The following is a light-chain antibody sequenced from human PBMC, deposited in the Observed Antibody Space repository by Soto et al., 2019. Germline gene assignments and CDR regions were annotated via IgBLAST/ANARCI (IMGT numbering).Light chain of an antibody. V-gene: IGLV2-14*03. J-gene: IGLJ1*01. CDR2: DVG. Sequence: QSALTQPASVSGSPGESITISCTGTSSDVGGYNSVSWYQHHPGKAPKLILCDVGDRPSGVSYRFSGSKSGNTASLTISGLQAADEADYFCSSFTSSMTNVFGSVTKVTVL. CDR1: SSDVGGYNS. CDR3: SSFTSSMTNV.